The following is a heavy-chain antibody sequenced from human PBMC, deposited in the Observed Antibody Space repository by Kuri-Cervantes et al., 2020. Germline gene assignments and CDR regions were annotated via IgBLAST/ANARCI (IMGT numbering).Heavy chain of an antibody. J-gene: IGHJ3*02. Sequence: ASVKVSCKASGYTFTGYYMHWVRQAPGQGLEWMGWINPNSGGTNYAQKFQGRVTMTRDTSISTAYMELSRLRSDDTAVYYCARSPPKTDVLRFLEWLTLRAFDIWAKGQWSPSPQ. CDR3: ARSPPKTDVLRFLEWLTLRAFDI. CDR2: INPNSGGT. D-gene: IGHD3-3*01. CDR1: GYTFTGYY. V-gene: IGHV1-2*02.